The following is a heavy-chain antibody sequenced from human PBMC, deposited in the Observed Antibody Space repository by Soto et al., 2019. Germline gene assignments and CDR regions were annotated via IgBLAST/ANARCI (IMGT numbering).Heavy chain of an antibody. V-gene: IGHV3-30*18. CDR1: GFTFRTYA. CDR2: ISYDGLKK. D-gene: IGHD3-16*01. Sequence: QVQLVESGGGVVQTGRSLRLSRAASGFTFRTYAMHWVRQAPGKGLQCVAFISYDGLKKYYTDSVKGRFSISRDNSKNTLSLQMNNLRPEDTAVYYCAKDSDFGGYGNIDYWGQGTLVNVSS. J-gene: IGHJ4*02. CDR3: AKDSDFGGYGNIDY.